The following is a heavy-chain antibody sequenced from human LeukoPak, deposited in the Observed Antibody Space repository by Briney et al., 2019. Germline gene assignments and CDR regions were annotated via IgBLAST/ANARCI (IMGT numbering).Heavy chain of an antibody. V-gene: IGHV1-46*01. CDR1: GYTFTSYY. CDR2: INPSGGST. Sequence: GASVKVSFKASGYTFTSYYMHWVRQAPGQGLEWMGIINPSGGSTSYAQKFQGRITMTRDTSTSTVYCELSSLRSEDTAVYYCARGYGDYYYYMDVWGKGTTVTVSS. CDR3: ARGYGDYYYYMDV. D-gene: IGHD1-1*01. J-gene: IGHJ6*03.